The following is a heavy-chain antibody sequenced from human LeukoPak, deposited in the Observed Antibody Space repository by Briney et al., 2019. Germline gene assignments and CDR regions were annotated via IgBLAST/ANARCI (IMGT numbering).Heavy chain of an antibody. D-gene: IGHD6-19*01. V-gene: IGHV3-23*01. CDR1: GFTFSSYS. CDR2: TVSRGTT. J-gene: IGHJ5*02. Sequence: GGSLRLSCAASGFTFSSYSMNWVRQAPGKGLEWVSSTVSRGTTQYADSVKGRFTVSRDTSKNALYLQMNSLRADDTAVYYCAKCSTSAYTTGWCNWIDPWGQGTLVTVSS. CDR3: AKCSTSAYTTGWCNWIDP.